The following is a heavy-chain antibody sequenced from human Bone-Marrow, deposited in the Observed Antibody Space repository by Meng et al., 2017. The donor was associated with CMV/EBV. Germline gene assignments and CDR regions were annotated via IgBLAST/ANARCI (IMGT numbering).Heavy chain of an antibody. D-gene: IGHD2-2*01. CDR3: ANDAGYCASDSCPTFDH. CDR1: GFIFSNFG. Sequence: GASLKLHCAASGFIFSNFGMHWVRQAPGKGLEWVAFIRHDASNYYYADSVKGRFTISRDNSRNTLYLQMKSLRSEDTAVYYCANDAGYCASDSCPTFDHWGQGALVTVSS. CDR2: IRHDASNY. J-gene: IGHJ4*02. V-gene: IGHV3-30*02.